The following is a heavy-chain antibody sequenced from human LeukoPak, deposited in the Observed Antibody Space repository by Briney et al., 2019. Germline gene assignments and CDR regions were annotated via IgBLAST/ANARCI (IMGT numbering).Heavy chain of an antibody. CDR2: IYHNGNT. V-gene: IGHV4-30-2*01. CDR1: GGSISSGGYS. J-gene: IGHJ4*02. D-gene: IGHD5-18*01. CDR3: ASGGYSYGFDY. Sequence: SSETLSLTCAVSGGSISSGGYSWSWIRQPPGKGLEWIRYIYHNGNTYYSPSLKSRVTISVDRSKNQLSLKLSSVTAADTAMYYCASGGYSYGFDYWGQGTLVTVSS.